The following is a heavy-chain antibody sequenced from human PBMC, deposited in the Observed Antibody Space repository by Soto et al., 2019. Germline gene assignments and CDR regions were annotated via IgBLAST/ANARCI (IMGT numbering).Heavy chain of an antibody. CDR3: ASLPQRAGMGYYYGMEV. Sequence: PSETLSLTCTVSGGSISSYYWSWIRQPPGKGLEWIGYIYYSGSTYYNPSLKSRVTISVDTSKNQFSLKLSSVTAADTAVYYCASLPQRAGMGYYYGMEVWGQGTTVTVSS. J-gene: IGHJ6*02. V-gene: IGHV4-59*04. CDR2: IYYSGST. CDR1: GGSISSYY. D-gene: IGHD1-1*01.